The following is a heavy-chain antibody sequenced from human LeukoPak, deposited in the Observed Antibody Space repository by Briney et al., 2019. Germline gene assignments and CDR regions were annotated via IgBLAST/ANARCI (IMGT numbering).Heavy chain of an antibody. D-gene: IGHD4-23*01. Sequence: SETLSLTCAVYGGSFSGYYWSWIRQPPGKGLEWIGEINHSGSTNYNPSFKSRVTISVDTSKNQFSLKLSSVTAADTAVYYCARGLTTVVTAPHEDAFDIWGQGTMVTVSS. CDR2: INHSGST. V-gene: IGHV4-34*01. CDR1: GGSFSGYY. CDR3: ARGLTTVVTAPHEDAFDI. J-gene: IGHJ3*02.